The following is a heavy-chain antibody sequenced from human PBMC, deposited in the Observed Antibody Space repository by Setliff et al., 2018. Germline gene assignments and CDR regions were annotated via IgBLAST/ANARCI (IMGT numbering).Heavy chain of an antibody. CDR1: GYTFSDYG. CDR2: ISPHTGKA. V-gene: IGHV1-18*01. D-gene: IGHD2-2*01. CDR3: SRLVRFCTKISCQRLLGDDY. J-gene: IGHJ4*02. Sequence: ASVKVSCKASGYTFSDYGVSWVRQAPGQGLEWIGWISPHTGKAFYAPQFQGRVIMTTDTSTSTAYLEFKSLRSDDTAIYYCSRLVRFCTKISCQRLLGDDYWGQGALVTVSS.